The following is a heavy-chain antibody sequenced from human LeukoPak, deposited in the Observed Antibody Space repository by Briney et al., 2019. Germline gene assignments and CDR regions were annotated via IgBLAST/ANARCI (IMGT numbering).Heavy chain of an antibody. D-gene: IGHD3-3*01. J-gene: IGHJ3*02. V-gene: IGHV4-38-2*02. Sequence: SETLSLTCTVSGYSISSGYYWGWIRQPPGKGLEWIGSIYHSGSTDYNVSLKSRVSISVDTSKNQFSLKLSSVTAADTAVYYCARGIDFWSGYYTGDAFDIWGQGTMVTVSS. CDR1: GYSISSGYY. CDR2: IYHSGST. CDR3: ARGIDFWSGYYTGDAFDI.